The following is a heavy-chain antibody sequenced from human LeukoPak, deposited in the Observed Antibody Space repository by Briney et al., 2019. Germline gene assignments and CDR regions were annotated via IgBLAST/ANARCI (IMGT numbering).Heavy chain of an antibody. CDR2: ISGSGGST. CDR1: GFTFSSYA. CDR3: ASTARTATYYYDSSGSPFDY. J-gene: IGHJ4*02. Sequence: GGSLRLSCAASGFTFSSYAMSWVRQAPGKGLEWVSAISGSGGSTYYADSVKGRFTISRDNSKNTLYLQMNSLRAEDTAVYYCASTARTATYYYDSSGSPFDYWGQGTLVTVSS. D-gene: IGHD3-22*01. V-gene: IGHV3-23*01.